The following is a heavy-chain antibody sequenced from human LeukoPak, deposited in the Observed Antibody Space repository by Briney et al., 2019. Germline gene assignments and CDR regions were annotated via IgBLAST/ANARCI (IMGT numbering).Heavy chain of an antibody. CDR2: ITRSGTNT. CDR1: GFTFSRYA. CDR3: ARIPLDTNMASDF. D-gene: IGHD5-18*01. V-gene: IGHV3-23*01. Sequence: PGGSLRLSCAASGFTFSRYALNWVRQAPGRGLEWVSTITRSGTNTYSAVSVKGRFTISRDNSKNTLYLQMNSLRAEDTAVYYCARIPLDTNMASDFWGQGTLVTVSS. J-gene: IGHJ4*02.